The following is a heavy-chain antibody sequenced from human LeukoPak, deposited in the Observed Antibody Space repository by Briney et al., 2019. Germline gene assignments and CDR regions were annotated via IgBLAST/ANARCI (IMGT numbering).Heavy chain of an antibody. D-gene: IGHD3-10*01. V-gene: IGHV3-15*01. CDR1: GFTFSNAW. J-gene: IGHJ4*02. CDR3: ARGNTYAMVRGVMDY. Sequence: GGSLRLSCVASGFTFSNAWMSWVRQAPGKGLEWVGRIKSKTNGGTTDYAAAVKGRFTISRDDSKNTLYLQMNSLRAEDTAVYYCARGNTYAMVRGVMDYWGQGTLVTVSS. CDR2: IKSKTNGGTT.